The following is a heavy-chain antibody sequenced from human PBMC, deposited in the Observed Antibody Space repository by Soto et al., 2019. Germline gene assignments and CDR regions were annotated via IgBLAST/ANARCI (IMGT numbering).Heavy chain of an antibody. CDR2: ISGSGGST. V-gene: IGHV3-23*01. Sequence: GGSLRLSCAASGFTFSSYAMSWVRQAPGKGLEWVSAISGSGGSTYYADSVKGRFTISRDNSKNTLYLQMNSLRAEDTAVYYCAKDPLPYYYGSGGHNWFDPWGQGTLVTVSS. D-gene: IGHD3-10*01. J-gene: IGHJ5*02. CDR1: GFTFSSYA. CDR3: AKDPLPYYYGSGGHNWFDP.